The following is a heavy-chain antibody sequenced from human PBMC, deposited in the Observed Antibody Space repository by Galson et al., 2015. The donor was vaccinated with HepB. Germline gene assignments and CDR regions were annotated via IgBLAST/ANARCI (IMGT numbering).Heavy chain of an antibody. CDR2: ISSSSSTI. CDR1: GFTFSSYS. V-gene: IGHV3-48*01. J-gene: IGHJ6*02. CDR3: ARSEAVLWFGELLADGMDV. Sequence: SLRLSCAASGFTFSSYSMNWVRQAPGKGLEWVSYISSSSSTIYYADSVKGRFTISRDNAKNSLYLQMNSLRAEDTAVYYCARSEAVLWFGELLADGMDVWGQGTTVTVSS. D-gene: IGHD3-10*01.